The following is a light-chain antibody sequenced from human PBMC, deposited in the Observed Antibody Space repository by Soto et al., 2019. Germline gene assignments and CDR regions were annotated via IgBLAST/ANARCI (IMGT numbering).Light chain of an antibody. CDR3: QQRSSWPFT. Sequence: EVVLTQSPATLSLSPGEGATLSCRASQSIGNYLAWYQQKPGQAPRLLIYATANRATGIPARFSGSGSGTDFTLTISILEPEDFAVYYCQQRSSWPFTFGPGTKVDIK. CDR1: QSIGNY. J-gene: IGKJ3*01. CDR2: ATA. V-gene: IGKV3-11*01.